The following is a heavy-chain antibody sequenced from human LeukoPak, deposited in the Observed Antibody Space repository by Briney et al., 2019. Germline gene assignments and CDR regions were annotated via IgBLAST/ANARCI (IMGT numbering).Heavy chain of an antibody. Sequence: SETLSLTCTVSGGSISSYYWSWIRQPPGKGLEWIGYIYYSGSTNYNPSLKSRVTISVDTSKNQFSLNLISVTAADTAVYYCARDAAGTDYWGQGTLVTVSS. V-gene: IGHV4-59*01. CDR3: ARDAAGTDY. CDR1: GGSISSYY. J-gene: IGHJ4*02. CDR2: IYYSGST. D-gene: IGHD6-13*01.